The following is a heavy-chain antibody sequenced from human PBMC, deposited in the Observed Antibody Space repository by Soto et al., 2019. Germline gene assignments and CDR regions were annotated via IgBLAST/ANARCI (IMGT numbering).Heavy chain of an antibody. Sequence: GGSLRLSRAASGFTFSSYEMNWVRQAPGKGLEWVSYISSSGSTIYYADSVKGRFTISRDNAKNSLYLQMNSLRAEDTAVYYCASRLGVAARPSDYWYFDLWGRGTLVTVSS. V-gene: IGHV3-48*03. CDR1: GFTFSSYE. J-gene: IGHJ2*01. D-gene: IGHD6-6*01. CDR2: ISSSGSTI. CDR3: ASRLGVAARPSDYWYFDL.